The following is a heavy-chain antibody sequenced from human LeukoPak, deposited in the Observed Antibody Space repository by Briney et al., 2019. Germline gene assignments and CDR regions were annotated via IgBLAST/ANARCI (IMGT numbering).Heavy chain of an antibody. CDR1: GGSISSGGYY. J-gene: IGHJ3*02. CDR2: IYYTGST. Sequence: SETLSLTCTVSGGSISSGGYYWSWIRQHPGKGLEWIAYIYYTGSTCYNPSLKSRLTISVDRSKNQFSLRLSSMTAADTAVYYCARVPSVIDAFDIWGQGTMVTVSS. CDR3: ARVPSVIDAFDI. V-gene: IGHV4-31*03. D-gene: IGHD2-21*01.